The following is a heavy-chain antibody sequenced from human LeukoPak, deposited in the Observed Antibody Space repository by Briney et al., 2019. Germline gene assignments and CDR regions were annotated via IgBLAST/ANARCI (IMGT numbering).Heavy chain of an antibody. V-gene: IGHV3-53*01. D-gene: IGHD1-26*01. CDR3: VTVGGEAFDT. CDR2: IYSGGGST. J-gene: IGHJ3*02. Sequence: GGSLRLSCAASGFTVSYNYMSWVRQASGKGLEWVSVIYSGGGSTYYADSVKGRFTISRDNSKNTVYLQMNSLSAEDTAVYYCVTVGGEAFDTWGQGTMVTVSS. CDR1: GFTVSYNY.